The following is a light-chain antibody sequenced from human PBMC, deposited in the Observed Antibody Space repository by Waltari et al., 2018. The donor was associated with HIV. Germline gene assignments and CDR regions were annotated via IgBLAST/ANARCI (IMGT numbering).Light chain of an antibody. V-gene: IGLV3-21*04. CDR1: AIGSEN. J-gene: IGLJ3*02. CDR2: NDG. CDR3: QMWDSRTDHWV. Sequence: SYVLTQPPSESVAPGQTARISCGGNAIGSENVQWYKQKPGQVPIMVIYNDGDRTSGIPERFSGSNSGNTATLTITRVEAGDEADYYCQMWDSRTDHWVFGGGTQLTVL.